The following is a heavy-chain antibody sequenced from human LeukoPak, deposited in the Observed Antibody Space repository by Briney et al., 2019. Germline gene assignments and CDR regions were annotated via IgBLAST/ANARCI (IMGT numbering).Heavy chain of an antibody. Sequence: GGSLRLSCATSGFTFSSYGMHWVRQAPGKGLEWVALIWYDGSDKYYADSVKGRFTISRDNSKNTLHLQMNSLRAEDTAVYYCARGRVVIPEGPDYWGQGTLVTVSS. CDR2: IWYDGSDK. V-gene: IGHV3-33*08. J-gene: IGHJ4*02. CDR3: ARGRVVIPEGPDY. CDR1: GFTFSSYG. D-gene: IGHD3-10*01.